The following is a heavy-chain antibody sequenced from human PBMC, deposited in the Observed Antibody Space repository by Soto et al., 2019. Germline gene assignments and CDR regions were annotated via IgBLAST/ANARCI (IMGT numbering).Heavy chain of an antibody. CDR2: LDYSGTT. J-gene: IGHJ4*02. Sequence: QVQLQESGPGLVKPSETLSLICTVSGCSISSYYWNWIRQSPGKGLEWIASLDYSGTTNYNPSLKSRITTSVDASKKQFSLKMRSVTAADTSVYYCARDSFPTYSSSSKGFDYWGQGSLVTVST. V-gene: IGHV4-59*01. CDR1: GCSISSYY. CDR3: ARDSFPTYSSSSKGFDY. D-gene: IGHD6-6*01.